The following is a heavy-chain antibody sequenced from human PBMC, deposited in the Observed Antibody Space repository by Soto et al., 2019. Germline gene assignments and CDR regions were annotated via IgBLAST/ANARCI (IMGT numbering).Heavy chain of an antibody. CDR1: GYTFTSYD. CDR2: MNPNSGNT. J-gene: IGHJ6*04. CDR3: ASDYCIRTSGDSSHYGMDV. D-gene: IGHD2-2*01. Sequence: QVQLLQSGSEVKKPGASVKVSCKASGYTFTSYDINWVRQATGQGLEWMGWMNPNSGNTGYAQKFQGRVNTTRNTSISTAYMELSSLRSEDTAVYYCASDYCIRTSGDSSHYGMDVWGKGTTVTVCS. V-gene: IGHV1-8*01.